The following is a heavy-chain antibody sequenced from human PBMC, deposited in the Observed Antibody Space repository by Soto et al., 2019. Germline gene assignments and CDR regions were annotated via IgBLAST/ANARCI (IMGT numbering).Heavy chain of an antibody. CDR3: ARAPYDSSRYYSYYYYYYGIDV. V-gene: IGHV4-31*03. CDR1: GGSISSGGYY. D-gene: IGHD3-22*01. CDR2: IYYSGST. Sequence: PSETLSLTCTVSGGSISSGGYYWSWIRQHPGKGLEWIGYIYYSGSTYYNPSLKSRVTISVDTSKNQFSLKLSSVTAADTAVYYCARAPYDSSRYYSYYYYYYGIDVSGQGTTVTVSS. J-gene: IGHJ6*02.